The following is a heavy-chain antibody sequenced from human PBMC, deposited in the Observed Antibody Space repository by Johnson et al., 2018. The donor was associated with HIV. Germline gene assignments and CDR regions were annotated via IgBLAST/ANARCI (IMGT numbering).Heavy chain of an antibody. V-gene: IGHV3-20*04. CDR3: VRLEDTTSSAGLGAFDI. CDR2: ISWNADSL. D-gene: IGHD6-6*01. J-gene: IGHJ3*02. Sequence: VQLVESGGGVLRPGGSLRLSCVASGSTFDYDAMSWVRQAPGKGLEWVAGISWNADSLGSGASVKGRFTISRDNAKRSLDLQMNSLRTEDTAIYYCVRLEDTTSSAGLGAFDIWGPGTRVTVSS. CDR1: GSTFDYDA.